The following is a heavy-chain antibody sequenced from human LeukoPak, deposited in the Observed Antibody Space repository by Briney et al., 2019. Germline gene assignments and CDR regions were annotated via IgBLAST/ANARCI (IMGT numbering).Heavy chain of an antibody. V-gene: IGHV3-23*01. J-gene: IGHJ1*01. Sequence: PGGSLRLSCAASGFTFSSYAMSWVRQAPGKGLEWVSAISGSGGSTYYADSVKGRFTISRDNSKNTLYLQMNSLRAEDTAVYYCARACSSTSCYLQYFQHWGQGTPVTVSS. D-gene: IGHD2-2*01. CDR1: GFTFSSYA. CDR3: ARACSSTSCYLQYFQH. CDR2: ISGSGGST.